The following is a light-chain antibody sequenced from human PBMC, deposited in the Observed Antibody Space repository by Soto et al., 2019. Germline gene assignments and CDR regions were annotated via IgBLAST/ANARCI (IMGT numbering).Light chain of an antibody. CDR2: GAS. CDR1: QTVTSNY. CDR3: QQYNNWPLT. Sequence: EIVLTQSPGTLSVSPGERAALSCKASQTVTSNYLAWYQQRPGQAPRLLIYGASTRATGIPARFSGSGSGTEFTLTISSLQSEDFAVYYCQQYNNWPLTFGGGTKVEIK. J-gene: IGKJ4*01. V-gene: IGKV3-15*01.